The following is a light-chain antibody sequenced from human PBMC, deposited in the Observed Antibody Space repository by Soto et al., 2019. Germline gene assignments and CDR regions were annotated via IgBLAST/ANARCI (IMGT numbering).Light chain of an antibody. J-gene: IGKJ4*01. CDR1: QSISTN. Sequence: MTQSPDTLSVSPGERVTFSCRASQSISTNLAWYQQKPGQAPRLLIYGASTRDTHIPDRFSGTGSETEFTLSVSSLQSEDFAIYYCQQYYDWPLLTFGGGTRVAI. CDR3: QQYYDWPLLT. CDR2: GAS. V-gene: IGKV3-15*01.